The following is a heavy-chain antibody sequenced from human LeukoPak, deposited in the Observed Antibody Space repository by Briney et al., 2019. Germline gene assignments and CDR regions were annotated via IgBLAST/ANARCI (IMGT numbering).Heavy chain of an antibody. CDR2: IFHTGST. J-gene: IGHJ4*02. CDR1: GGSIGSGTYS. V-gene: IGHV4-30-2*01. Sequence: PSQTLSLTCSVSGGSIGSGTYSWSWIRQPPGKGLEWIGYIFHTGSTSYNPSLKSRVTISVDMSKNQLSLKLSSVTAADTAVYYCARGFYGSGSQFDYWGQGTLVTVSS. CDR3: ARGFYGSGSQFDY. D-gene: IGHD3-10*01.